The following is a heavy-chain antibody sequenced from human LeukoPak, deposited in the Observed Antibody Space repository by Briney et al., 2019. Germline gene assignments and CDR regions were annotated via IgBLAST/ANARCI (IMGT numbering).Heavy chain of an antibody. CDR3: ARVEIAAAANDY. D-gene: IGHD6-13*01. J-gene: IGHJ4*02. V-gene: IGHV3-21*01. Sequence: GGSLRLSCAASGFTFSDDTMNWVRQSPGKEGEGVSSISSGNTYIYYADSVKSRFTMSRDKARNSLYLLMNSLRAADTAVYYRARVEIAAAANDYWGQGKLVTVSS. CDR1: GFTFSDDT. CDR2: ISSGNTYI.